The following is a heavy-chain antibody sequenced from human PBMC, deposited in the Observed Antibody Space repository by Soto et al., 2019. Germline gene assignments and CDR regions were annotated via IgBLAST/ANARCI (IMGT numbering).Heavy chain of an antibody. J-gene: IGHJ4*02. Sequence: ASVKVSCKASGYTFTSYGISWVRQAPGQGLEWMGWISAYNGSTTYADSVKGRFTISRDNAKNTLFLQMSSLRADDTAVYYCVRDDVGVGIDSWGLGTLVTVSS. D-gene: IGHD1-26*01. V-gene: IGHV1-18*01. CDR1: GYTFTSYG. CDR3: VRDDVGVGIDS. CDR2: ISAYNGST.